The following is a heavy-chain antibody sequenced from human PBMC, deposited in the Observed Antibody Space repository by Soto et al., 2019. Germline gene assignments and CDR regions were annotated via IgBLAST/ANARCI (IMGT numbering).Heavy chain of an antibody. J-gene: IGHJ5*02. CDR1: GFTFSDYY. CDR2: ISSSGSTI. CDR3: ARVRYYDSGSSINWFDP. D-gene: IGHD3-10*01. Sequence: PGGSLRLSCAASGFTFSDYYMNWIRQAPGKGLEWVSYISSSGSTIYYADSVKGRFTISRDNAKNSLYLQMNSLRAEDTAVYYCARVRYYDSGSSINWFDPWGHGTLVTVSS. V-gene: IGHV3-11*01.